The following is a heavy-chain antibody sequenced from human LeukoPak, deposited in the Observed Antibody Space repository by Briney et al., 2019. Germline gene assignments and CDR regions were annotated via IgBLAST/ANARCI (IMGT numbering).Heavy chain of an antibody. V-gene: IGHV3-23*01. CDR1: GFTFSNSA. CDR2: ISGSGGGT. CDR3: AKAAGRGYNYGDYFDY. J-gene: IGHJ4*02. Sequence: PGGSLRLSCAASGFTFSNSAMSWVRQALGTGLEWVSAISGSGGGTYYADSVKGRFTISRDNSKNTLYVQMNSLRAADTAVYYCAKAAGRGYNYGDYFDYWGQGTLVTVSS. D-gene: IGHD5-18*01.